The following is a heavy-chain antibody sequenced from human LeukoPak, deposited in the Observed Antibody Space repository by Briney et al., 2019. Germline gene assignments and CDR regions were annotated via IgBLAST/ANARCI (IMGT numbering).Heavy chain of an antibody. J-gene: IGHJ4*02. CDR2: IDPNSGGT. V-gene: IGHV1-2*02. CDR1: GYTLTGYY. CDR3: ARAGYCSDGSCYALDY. D-gene: IGHD2-15*01. Sequence: ASVKVSCKASGYTLTGYYMHWVRQAPGQGLEWMGWIDPNSGGTNYAQKFQGRVTLTRDTSISTAYMELSRLRSDDTAVYYCARAGYCSDGSCYALDYWGQGTLVTVSS.